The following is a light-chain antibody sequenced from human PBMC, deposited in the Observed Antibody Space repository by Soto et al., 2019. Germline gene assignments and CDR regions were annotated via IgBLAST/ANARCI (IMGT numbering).Light chain of an antibody. Sequence: IQMTQSPSSLSASVGDRVTITCRASQSITTYLNWYRQKPGKAPKLLIYAASSLQSGVPSRFSGSGSETEFTLTISCLQPEDFATYYCQQFNDYLFTFGHVTRLANK. CDR3: QQFNDYLFT. CDR2: AAS. J-gene: IGKJ5*01. V-gene: IGKV1-39*01. CDR1: QSITTY.